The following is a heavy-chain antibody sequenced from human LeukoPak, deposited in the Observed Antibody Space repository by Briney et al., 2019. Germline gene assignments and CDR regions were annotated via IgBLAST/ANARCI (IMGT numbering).Heavy chain of an antibody. CDR1: GGSISSYY. CDR3: ARDRGSSWRNYYYYYGMDV. D-gene: IGHD6-13*01. J-gene: IGHJ6*02. CDR2: IHYSGSS. Sequence: SETLSLTCTVSGGSISSYYWSWIRQPPGKGLEWIGYIHYSGSSNYNPSLKSRVTISVDTSKNQFSLKLSSVTAADTAVYFCARDRGSSWRNYYYYYGMDVWGQGTTVTVSS. V-gene: IGHV4-59*01.